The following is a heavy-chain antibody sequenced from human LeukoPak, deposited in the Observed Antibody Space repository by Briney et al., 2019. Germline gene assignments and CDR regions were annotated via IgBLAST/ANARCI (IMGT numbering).Heavy chain of an antibody. D-gene: IGHD3-10*01. J-gene: IGHJ2*01. CDR3: ARDRGALWYFDL. Sequence: GGSLILSCAASGFTCSSYWMSWVRQAPGKGLEWVANIKQDGSEKYYVDSVKGRFTISRDNAKNSLYLQMNSLRAEDTAVYYCARDRGALWYFDLWGRGTLVTVSS. CDR1: GFTCSSYW. V-gene: IGHV3-7*05. CDR2: IKQDGSEK.